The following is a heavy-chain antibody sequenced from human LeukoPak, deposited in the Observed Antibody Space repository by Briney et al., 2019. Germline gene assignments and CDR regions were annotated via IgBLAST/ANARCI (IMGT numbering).Heavy chain of an antibody. V-gene: IGHV3-21*04. J-gene: IGHJ4*02. D-gene: IGHD4-17*01. CDR2: ISSSSSYI. Sequence: GGSLRLSCAASGFTFSSYSMNWVRQAPGKGLEWVSSISSSSSYIYYADSMKGRFTISRDNSKNTLYLQMSSLRADDTAVYYCSKKGQSEDYGKPGWGQGTLVTVSS. CDR3: SKKGQSEDYGKPG. CDR1: GFTFSSYS.